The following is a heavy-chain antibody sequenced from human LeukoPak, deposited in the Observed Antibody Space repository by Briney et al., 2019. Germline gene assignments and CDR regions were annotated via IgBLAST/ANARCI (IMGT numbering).Heavy chain of an antibody. Sequence: GGSLRLSCAASGFTFSNAWMSWVRQAPGKGLEWVGRIKSKTDGGTTDYAAPVKGRFTTSRDDSKNTLYLQMNSLKTEDTAVYYCTRTIGGYSGYDYHYYYMDVWGKGTTVTVSS. V-gene: IGHV3-15*01. CDR2: IKSKTDGGTT. J-gene: IGHJ6*03. D-gene: IGHD5-12*01. CDR1: GFTFSNAW. CDR3: TRTIGGYSGYDYHYYYMDV.